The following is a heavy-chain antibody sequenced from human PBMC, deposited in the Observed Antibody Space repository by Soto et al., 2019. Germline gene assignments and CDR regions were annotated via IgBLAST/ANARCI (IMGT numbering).Heavy chain of an antibody. D-gene: IGHD5-12*01. J-gene: IGHJ4*02. CDR2: INHSGST. V-gene: IGHV4-34*01. CDR3: ARGRWLRYFDY. CDR1: GGSFSGYY. Sequence: QVQLQQWGAGLLKPSETLSLTCAVYGGSFSGYYWSWIRQPPGKGLEWIGEINHSGSTNYNPSLKGRVNISVDTSKNQVSLKLSSVTAADTAVYYCARGRWLRYFDYWGQGTLVTVSS.